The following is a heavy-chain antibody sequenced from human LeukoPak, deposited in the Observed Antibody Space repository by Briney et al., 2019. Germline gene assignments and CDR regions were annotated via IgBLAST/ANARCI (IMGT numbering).Heavy chain of an antibody. Sequence: PSETLSLTCTVSGGSISSGGYYWSWIRQHPGKGLEWIGYIYYSGSTYYNPSLKSRATISVDTSKNQFSLKLSSVTAADTAVYYCAREWIAVARIVGNWFDPWGQGTLVTVSS. CDR2: IYYSGST. CDR3: AREWIAVARIVGNWFDP. CDR1: GGSISSGGYY. V-gene: IGHV4-31*03. J-gene: IGHJ5*02. D-gene: IGHD6-19*01.